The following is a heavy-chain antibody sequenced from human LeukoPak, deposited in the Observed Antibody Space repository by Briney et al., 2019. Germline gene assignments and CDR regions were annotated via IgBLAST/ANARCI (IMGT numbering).Heavy chain of an antibody. CDR2: ISSTSSYI. CDR1: GFTFSIYG. CDR3: TSLYSNYVGD. D-gene: IGHD4-11*01. J-gene: IGHJ4*02. Sequence: PGGPLRLSCAASGFTFSIYGMNWVRQAPGKGLQWVSSISSTSSYIYYADSVKGRFTISRDNAKNSLYLRMNSLRAEDTAVYYCTSLYSNYVGDWGQGTLVTVSS. V-gene: IGHV3-21*01.